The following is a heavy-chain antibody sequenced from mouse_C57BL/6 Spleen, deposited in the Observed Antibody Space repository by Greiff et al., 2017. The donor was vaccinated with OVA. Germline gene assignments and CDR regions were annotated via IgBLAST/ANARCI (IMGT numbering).Heavy chain of an antibody. CDR1: GYAFSSSW. CDR2: IYPGDGDT. Sequence: QVQLQQPGPELVKPGASVKISCKASGYAFSSSWMNWVKQRPGKGLEWIGRIYPGDGDTNYNGKFKGKATLTADKSSSTAYMQLSSLTSEDSAVYFCAYYGSSFFDYWGQGTTLTVSS. CDR3: AYYGSSFFDY. J-gene: IGHJ2*01. V-gene: IGHV1-82*01. D-gene: IGHD1-1*01.